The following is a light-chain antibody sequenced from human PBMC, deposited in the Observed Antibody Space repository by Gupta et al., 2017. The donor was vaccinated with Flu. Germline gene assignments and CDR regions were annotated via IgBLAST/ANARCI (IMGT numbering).Light chain of an antibody. CDR2: GAS. CDR3: QQDDSTPYT. J-gene: IGKJ2*01. V-gene: IGKV3-20*01. CDR1: KSESNSL. Sequence: TLSVSPGERATLYRRASKSESNSLLAWYQQKLGQAPRLLSYGASNRATGIPDRVSCRGSGTDYTLPINRLEPEDFAVYYCQQDDSTPYTFGQGTKLEIK.